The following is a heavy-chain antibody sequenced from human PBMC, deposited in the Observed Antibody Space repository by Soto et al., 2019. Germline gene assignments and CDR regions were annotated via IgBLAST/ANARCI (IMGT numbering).Heavy chain of an antibody. D-gene: IGHD5-18*01. Sequence: SVKVSCKASGGTFSSYAISWVRQAPGQGLEWMGGIIPIFGTVNYAQKFQGRVTITADESTSTAYMELSSLRSEDTAVYYCARGVPGYSYGFGDYFDYWGQGTLVTVSS. CDR3: ARGVPGYSYGFGDYFDY. J-gene: IGHJ4*02. CDR2: IIPIFGTV. V-gene: IGHV1-69*13. CDR1: GGTFSSYA.